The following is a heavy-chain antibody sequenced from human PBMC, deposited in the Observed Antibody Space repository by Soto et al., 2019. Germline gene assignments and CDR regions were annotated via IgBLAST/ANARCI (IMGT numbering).Heavy chain of an antibody. Sequence: QVQLVQSGAEVKKPGASVKVSCKASGYTFTGYYMHWVRQAPGQGLEWMGGIIPIFGTANYAQKFQGRVTITADESTSTAYMELSSLRSEDTAVYYCARDHYDYVWGSWNYWGQGTLVTVSS. CDR2: IIPIFGTA. CDR1: GYTFTGYY. J-gene: IGHJ4*02. CDR3: ARDHYDYVWGSWNY. V-gene: IGHV1-69*01. D-gene: IGHD3-16*01.